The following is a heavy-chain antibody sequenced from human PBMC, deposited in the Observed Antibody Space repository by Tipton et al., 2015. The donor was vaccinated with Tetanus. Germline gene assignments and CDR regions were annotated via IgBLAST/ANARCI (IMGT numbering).Heavy chain of an antibody. CDR1: GFSFGGSA. CDR2: IRTKTNSYAT. V-gene: IGHV3-73*01. D-gene: IGHD3-3*01. J-gene: IGHJ4*02. CDR3: TIGYXFWSDTPPF. Sequence: SLRLSCAASGFSFGGSAIHWVRQASGKGLEWVGRIRTKTNSYATEYAASVTGRFTIARDDYKTTAYLHMNSLTIEDAAVYYCTIGYXFWSDTPPFWGXGTQVTVSS.